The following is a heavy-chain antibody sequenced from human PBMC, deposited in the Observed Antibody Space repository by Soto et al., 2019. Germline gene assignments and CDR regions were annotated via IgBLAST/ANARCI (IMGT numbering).Heavy chain of an antibody. D-gene: IGHD1-26*01. CDR2: IIPIFGTA. Sequence: QVQLVQSGAEVKKPGSSVKVSCKASGGTFSSYAISWVRQAPGQGLEWMGGIIPIFGTANYAQKLQGRVTITADESTSTAYMELSSLKSEDTAVYYCARGGRSYYPETNFDYWGQGTLVSVSS. CDR3: ARGGRSYYPETNFDY. V-gene: IGHV1-69*01. CDR1: GGTFSSYA. J-gene: IGHJ4*02.